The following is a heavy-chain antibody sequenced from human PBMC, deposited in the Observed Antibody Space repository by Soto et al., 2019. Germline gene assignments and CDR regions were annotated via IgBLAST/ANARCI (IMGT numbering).Heavy chain of an antibody. CDR3: AREGPAPYYDSRMDV. J-gene: IGHJ6*02. CDR1: GYSFTTYG. V-gene: IGHV1-18*01. CDR2: ISGYNGNT. Sequence: QVQLVQSRGEVKKPGASVKVSCKTSGYSFTTYGISWVRQAPGQGLEWMGWISGYNGNTNYAQNLQGRVTMTTDTSTNTAYREVSSLRSDDTAVYDCAREGPAPYYDSRMDVWGQGSTVTVS.